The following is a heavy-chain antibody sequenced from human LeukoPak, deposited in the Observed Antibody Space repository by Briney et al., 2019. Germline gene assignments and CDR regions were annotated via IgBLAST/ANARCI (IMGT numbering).Heavy chain of an antibody. CDR3: AREGLLWFGESSHFDY. V-gene: IGHV4-59*01. D-gene: IGHD3-10*01. Sequence: PSETLSLTCTVSGGSISSYYWSWIRQPPGKGLEWIGYIYYSGSTNYNPSLKSRVTISVDTSKNQFSLKLSSVTAADTAVYYCAREGLLWFGESSHFDYWGQGTLVTVSS. CDR2: IYYSGST. CDR1: GGSISSYY. J-gene: IGHJ4*02.